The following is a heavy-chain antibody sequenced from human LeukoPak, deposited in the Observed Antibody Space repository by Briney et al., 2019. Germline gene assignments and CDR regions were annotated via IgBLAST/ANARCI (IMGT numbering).Heavy chain of an antibody. CDR1: GGSFSGYY. V-gene: IGHV4-34*01. CDR2: INHSGST. J-gene: IGHJ4*02. CDR3: AYSSGPVDY. D-gene: IGHD6-19*01. Sequence: KASETLSLTCAVYGGSFSGYYWSWIRQPPGKGLEWIGEINHSGSTNYNPSLKSRVTISVDTSMNQFSLKLSSVTAADTAVYYCAYSSGPVDYWGQGTLVTVSS.